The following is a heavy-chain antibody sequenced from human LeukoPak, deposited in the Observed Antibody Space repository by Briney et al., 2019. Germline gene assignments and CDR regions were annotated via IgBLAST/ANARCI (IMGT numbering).Heavy chain of an antibody. D-gene: IGHD1-1*01. CDR1: GGSISSYY. V-gene: IGHV4-59*08. CDR3: ARLSTGPYGLGAFDI. Sequence: SETLSLTCTVSGGSISSYYWSWIRQPPGKGLEWIGNICKSGSTNYNPSLKSRVTMSVDTSKNQFSLRLNSVTAADTAVYYCARLSTGPYGLGAFDIWGQGTMVTVSS. J-gene: IGHJ3*02. CDR2: ICKSGST.